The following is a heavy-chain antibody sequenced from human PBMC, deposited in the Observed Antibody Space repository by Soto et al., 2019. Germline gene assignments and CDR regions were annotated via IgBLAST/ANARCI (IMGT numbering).Heavy chain of an antibody. CDR1: GGSISISTSY. CDR3: ARHLDYYDSSGYYDY. CDR2: IYFSGTT. D-gene: IGHD3-22*01. J-gene: IGHJ4*02. V-gene: IGHV4-39*01. Sequence: SETLSLTCTVSGGSISISTSYWGWIRQPAGKGLEWIGSIYFSGTTYYNPSLKSRLPMSVDTSKNKFSLNLSSVSAVDTAVYYCARHLDYYDSSGYYDYWDQGTLVTVSS.